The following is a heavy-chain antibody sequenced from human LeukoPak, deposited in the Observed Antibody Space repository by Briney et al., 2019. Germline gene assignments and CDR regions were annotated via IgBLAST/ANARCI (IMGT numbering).Heavy chain of an antibody. J-gene: IGHJ4*02. CDR1: GFNFDDYG. CDR3: ARDSVVGVATWDY. V-gene: IGHV3-20*04. CDR2: INLNGGSI. Sequence: RPGGSLRLSCAASGFNFDDYGMSWVRQVPGKGLEWVSGINLNGGSIGYADSVKGRFTISRDNAKNSLYLQMNSLRVEDTAFYYCARDSVVGVATWDYWSQGTLVTVSS. D-gene: IGHD2-15*01.